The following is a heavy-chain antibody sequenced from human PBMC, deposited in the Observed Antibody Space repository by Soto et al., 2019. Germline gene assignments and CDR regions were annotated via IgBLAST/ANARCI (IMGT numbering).Heavy chain of an antibody. V-gene: IGHV1-2*04. J-gene: IGHJ6*02. Sequence: VGSVEGSRQSSGETLHRYYIHWVGKGPGQGVEWMGWINPNSGGTNYAQKFQGWVTMTRDTSISTAYMELSRLRSDDTAVYYCARAQRGDILTGYYAQLGMDVWGQGTTVTVSS. CDR1: GETLHRYY. CDR2: INPNSGGT. CDR3: ARAQRGDILTGYYAQLGMDV. D-gene: IGHD3-9*01.